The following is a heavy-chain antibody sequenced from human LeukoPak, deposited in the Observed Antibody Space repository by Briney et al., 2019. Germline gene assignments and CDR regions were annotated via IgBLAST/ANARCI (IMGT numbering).Heavy chain of an antibody. V-gene: IGHV4-59*01. CDR3: ARVEMATTYFDY. CDR1: GGSISSYY. D-gene: IGHD5-24*01. J-gene: IGHJ4*02. Sequence: SETLSLTCTVSGGSISSYYWSWIRQPPGKGLEWIGYIYYSGSTNYNPSLKSRVTISVDTSKNQFSLKLSSVTAADTAVYYCARVEMATTYFDYWGQGTPVTVSS. CDR2: IYYSGST.